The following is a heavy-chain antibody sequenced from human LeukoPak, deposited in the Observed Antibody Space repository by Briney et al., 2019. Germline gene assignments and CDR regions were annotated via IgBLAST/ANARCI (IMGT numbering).Heavy chain of an antibody. CDR2: ISPNSGGT. J-gene: IGHJ4*02. CDR1: GYTFTGYF. CDR3: ARDSYVALDY. D-gene: IGHD1-26*01. Sequence: ASVKVSCKASGYTFTGYFIHWVRQAPGQGREGMGWISPNSGGTNYAQKFQGRVTMTRDTSISTAYMELSRLRSDNTAVYYCARDSYVALDYWGQGTLVTVSS. V-gene: IGHV1-2*02.